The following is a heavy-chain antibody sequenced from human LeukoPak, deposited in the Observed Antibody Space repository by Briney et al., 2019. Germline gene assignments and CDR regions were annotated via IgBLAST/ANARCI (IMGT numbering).Heavy chain of an antibody. CDR2: IRYDGSNK. CDR1: GFSFRDYW. CDR3: AKDPALYGGSYFFDY. J-gene: IGHJ4*02. V-gene: IGHV3-30*02. D-gene: IGHD1-26*01. Sequence: GGSLRLSCAASGFSFRDYWMTWVRQAPGKGLEWVAFIRYDGSNKYYADSVKGRFTVSRDSSKNTLYLQMNSLRAEDTAVYYCAKDPALYGGSYFFDYWGQGTLVTVSS.